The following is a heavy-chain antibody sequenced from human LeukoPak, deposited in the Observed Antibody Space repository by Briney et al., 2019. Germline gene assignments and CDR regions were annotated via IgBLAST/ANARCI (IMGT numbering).Heavy chain of an antibody. J-gene: IGHJ5*02. CDR1: GYTFTGYY. CDR2: MNPNSGNT. CDR3: AREDYDSSGYYNWFDP. Sequence: GASVKVSCKASGYTFTGYYMHWVRQATGQGLEWMGWMNPNSGNTGYAQKFQGRVTITRNTSISTAYMELSSLRSEDTAVYYCAREDYDSSGYYNWFDPWGQGTLVTVSS. D-gene: IGHD3-22*01. V-gene: IGHV1-8*03.